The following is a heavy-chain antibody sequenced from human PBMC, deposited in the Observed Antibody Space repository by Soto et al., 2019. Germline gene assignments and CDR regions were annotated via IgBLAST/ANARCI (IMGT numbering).Heavy chain of an antibody. CDR3: AKHRGYEDYYYMDV. D-gene: IGHD5-12*01. J-gene: IGHJ6*03. V-gene: IGHV3-23*01. CDR2: ISGSGGGA. CDR1: GFTFNNYA. Sequence: EVQLLESRGGLVQPGGSLRLSCAASGFTFNNYAMSWVLQAPGKGLEWVSGISGSGGGAYYADSVKGRFTISRDNSKNTLYLQMNSLSAEDTALYYWAKHRGYEDYYYMDVWGKGTTVTVSS.